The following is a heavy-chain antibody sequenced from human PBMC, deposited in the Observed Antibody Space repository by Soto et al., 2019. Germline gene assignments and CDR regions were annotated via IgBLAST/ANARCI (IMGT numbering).Heavy chain of an antibody. CDR2: MSYDGSNE. J-gene: IGHJ4*01. CDR3: ANGGSHNFDS. Sequence: QVQLVESGGGVVQPGRSLRLSCAASGFTFSHYAMHWVRQAPGKGLEWVALMSYDGSNEYYADSVKGRYTISRVNSKNTLYLQMNSLRAEDTAVYYGANGGSHNFDSSGHGNLVSVS. V-gene: IGHV3-30*18. D-gene: IGHD1-26*01. CDR1: GFTFSHYA.